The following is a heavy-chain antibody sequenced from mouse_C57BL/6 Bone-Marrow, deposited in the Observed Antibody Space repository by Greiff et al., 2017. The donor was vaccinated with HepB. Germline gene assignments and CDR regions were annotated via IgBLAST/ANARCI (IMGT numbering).Heavy chain of an antibody. J-gene: IGHJ1*03. Sequence: EVQLVESGGGLVKPGGSLKLSCAASGFTFSDYGMHWVRQAPEKGLEWVAYISSGSSTIYYADTVKGRFTISRDNAKKTLFLQMTSLRSEDTAMYYCARPHYYGSSSFWYFDVWGTGTTVTVSS. D-gene: IGHD1-1*01. V-gene: IGHV5-17*01. CDR1: GFTFSDYG. CDR3: ARPHYYGSSSFWYFDV. CDR2: ISSGSSTI.